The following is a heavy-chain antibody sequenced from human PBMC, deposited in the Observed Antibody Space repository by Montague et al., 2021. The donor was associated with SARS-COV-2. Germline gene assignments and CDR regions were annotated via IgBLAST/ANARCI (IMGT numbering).Heavy chain of an antibody. Sequence: CAISGDSVSSNSAAWNWIRQSPSRGLEWLGRTYYRSKWYNDYAVSVKSRITINPDTSKNQFSLQLNSVTPADTAVYYCARGAPTITMILVVITGAGWYFDLWGRGTLVTVSS. CDR1: GDSVSSNSAA. CDR3: ARGAPTITMILVVITGAGWYFDL. D-gene: IGHD3-22*01. J-gene: IGHJ2*01. CDR2: TYYRSKWYN. V-gene: IGHV6-1*01.